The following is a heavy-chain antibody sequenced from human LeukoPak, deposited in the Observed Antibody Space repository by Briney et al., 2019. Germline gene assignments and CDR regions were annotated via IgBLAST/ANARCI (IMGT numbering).Heavy chain of an antibody. CDR3: ARGPSGSYIDAFDV. V-gene: IGHV3-48*02. Sequence: GGSLRLSCVASGFTFSTYSMNWVRQAPGKGLEWVSYISSSSSSIYQADSVKGRFTISRDNAKNSLYLQMNSLRDEDTAVYFCARGPSGSYIDAFDVWGQGTMVTVSS. CDR2: ISSSSSSI. D-gene: IGHD1-26*01. J-gene: IGHJ3*01. CDR1: GFTFSTYS.